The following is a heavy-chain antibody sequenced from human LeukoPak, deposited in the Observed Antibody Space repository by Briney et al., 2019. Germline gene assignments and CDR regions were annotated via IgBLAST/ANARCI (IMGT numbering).Heavy chain of an antibody. D-gene: IGHD3-16*01. V-gene: IGHV1-46*04. CDR1: GYTFTNYY. J-gene: IGHJ4*02. CDR2: INPNGGST. CDR3: ARALITSGGANFDS. Sequence: GASVKVSCKASGYTFTNYYVHWVRQAPGQGLEWMGIINPNGGSTTYTQRLQGRVTMTRDASTTTASMELSSLRPEDTAVYYCARALITSGGANFDSWGQGTQVTVSS.